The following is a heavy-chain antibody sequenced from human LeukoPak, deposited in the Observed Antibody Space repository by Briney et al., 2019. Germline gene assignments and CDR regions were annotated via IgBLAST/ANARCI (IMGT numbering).Heavy chain of an antibody. J-gene: IGHJ4*02. CDR1: GGSISSSSYY. CDR3: ARGEYCSSTSCYTRRDYFDY. CDR2: IYYSGST. D-gene: IGHD2-2*02. V-gene: IGHV4-39*07. Sequence: SETLSLTCTVSGGSISSSSYYWGWIRQPPGKGLEWIGSIYYSGSTYYNPSLKSRVTISVDTSKNQFSLKLSSVTAADTAVYYCARGEYCSSTSCYTRRDYFDYWGQGTLVTVSS.